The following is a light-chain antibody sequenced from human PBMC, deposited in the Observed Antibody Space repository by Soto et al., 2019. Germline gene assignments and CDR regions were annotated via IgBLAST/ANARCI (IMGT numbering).Light chain of an antibody. CDR1: SSNIGSNS. CDR3: VAWDDSLNGHV. J-gene: IGLJ1*01. Sequence: QSVLTQPPSASGTPGQRVTISCSRSSSNIGSNSVGWYQQLPGAAPKVLISTTDKRPSGVPDRFSGSKSGTSASLAISGLQSEDEADYYCVAWDDSLNGHVFGTGTKLTVL. CDR2: TTD. V-gene: IGLV1-44*01.